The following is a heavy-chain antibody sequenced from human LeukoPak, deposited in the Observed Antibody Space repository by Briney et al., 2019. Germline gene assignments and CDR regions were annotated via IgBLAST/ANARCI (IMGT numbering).Heavy chain of an antibody. Sequence: GGSLRLSCAASGFTFTNAWMNWVRQAPGKGLEWVSAISGSGGSTYYADSVKGRFTISRDNSKNTLYLQMNSLRAEDTAVYYCAKERIAVAGTCFDYWGQGTLVTVSS. CDR1: GFTFTNAW. J-gene: IGHJ4*02. V-gene: IGHV3-23*01. CDR3: AKERIAVAGTCFDY. CDR2: ISGSGGST. D-gene: IGHD6-19*01.